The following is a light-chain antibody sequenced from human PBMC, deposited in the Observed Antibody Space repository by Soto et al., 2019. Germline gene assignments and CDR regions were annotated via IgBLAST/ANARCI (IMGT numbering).Light chain of an antibody. CDR1: SSNIGAGYD. Sequence: QSVLTQPPSVSGAPGQRVTISCTGSSSNIGAGYDVHWYQQPPGTAPKLLIYVNSNRPSGVPGRFSGSKSGTSASLAITGLQAEDEADYYCQSYDSSLSGYVFGTGTKLTVL. CDR3: QSYDSSLSGYV. V-gene: IGLV1-40*01. J-gene: IGLJ1*01. CDR2: VNS.